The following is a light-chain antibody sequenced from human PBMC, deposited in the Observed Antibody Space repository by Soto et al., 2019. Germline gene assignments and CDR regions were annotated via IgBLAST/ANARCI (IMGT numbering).Light chain of an antibody. V-gene: IGKV3-15*01. J-gene: IGKJ5*01. CDR1: HSVRSD. CDR3: HQYNKWPPTT. Sequence: EIVMTQSPATLSLSPCGRATLSCRTSHSVRSDLAWYQQKPGQSPRLLIFDASTRATGIPARFSGSGSGTEFTLTISNLQSEDFAVYYCHQYNKWPPTTFGQGTRLEIK. CDR2: DAS.